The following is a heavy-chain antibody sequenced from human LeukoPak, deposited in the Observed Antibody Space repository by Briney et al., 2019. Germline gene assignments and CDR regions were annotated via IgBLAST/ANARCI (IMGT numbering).Heavy chain of an antibody. D-gene: IGHD3-10*01. CDR2: ISGSGSTI. J-gene: IGHJ3*02. V-gene: IGHV3-48*02. CDR1: GFTFSNFA. CDR3: ARVSSSRGYAFDI. Sequence: GGSLRLSCAASGFTFSNFAMNWVRQAPGKGLEWISYISGSGSTIYYADSVRGRFTISRDNGKHSLYLQMNSLRDEDTAVYYCARVSSSRGYAFDIWGQGTMVTVSS.